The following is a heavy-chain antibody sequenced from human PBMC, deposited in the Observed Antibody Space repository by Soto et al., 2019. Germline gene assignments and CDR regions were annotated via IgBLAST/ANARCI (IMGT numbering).Heavy chain of an antibody. CDR3: TKAQYCSGRSCFLIES. V-gene: IGHV3-43D*04. Sequence: EVQLVESGGVVVHPGGSLRLSCAASGFTFDDYAMHWVRQVPGKGLEWVSIISKDGDWTHYADSVKGRFTISRDNNKNSLFLQMNGLRPEDTALYYCTKAQYCSGRSCFLIESWGQGTLVTVSS. CDR2: ISKDGDWT. J-gene: IGHJ5*02. CDR1: GFTFDDYA. D-gene: IGHD2-15*01.